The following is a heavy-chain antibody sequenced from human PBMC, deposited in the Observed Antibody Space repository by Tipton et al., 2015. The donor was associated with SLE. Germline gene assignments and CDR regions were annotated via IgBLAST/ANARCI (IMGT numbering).Heavy chain of an antibody. CDR2: IRYDGSSA. Sequence: SLRLSCAASGFNFNNYGMLWVRQAPGKGLEWVSFIRYDGSSAYYADSVKGRFTISRDNSKNTLYLQMNSLRVEDTAVYYCAKANVFWSGFVDQWGQGILVTVSS. D-gene: IGHD3-3*01. J-gene: IGHJ4*02. CDR3: AKANVFWSGFVDQ. V-gene: IGHV3-30*02. CDR1: GFNFNNYG.